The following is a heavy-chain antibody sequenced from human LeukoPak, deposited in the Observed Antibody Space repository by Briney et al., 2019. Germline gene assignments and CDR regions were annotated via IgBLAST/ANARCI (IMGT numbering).Heavy chain of an antibody. Sequence: GGSLRLSCAASGFTFSSYWMSWVRQAPGKGLEWAANVKQDGSEKYYVDSVKGRFTISRDNAKNSLYLQMDSLRVEDTALYYCVRDDPGVQQERRLSPFDIWGQGTMVTVSS. CDR2: VKQDGSEK. J-gene: IGHJ3*02. V-gene: IGHV3-7*03. D-gene: IGHD1-1*01. CDR3: VRDDPGVQQERRLSPFDI. CDR1: GFTFSSYW.